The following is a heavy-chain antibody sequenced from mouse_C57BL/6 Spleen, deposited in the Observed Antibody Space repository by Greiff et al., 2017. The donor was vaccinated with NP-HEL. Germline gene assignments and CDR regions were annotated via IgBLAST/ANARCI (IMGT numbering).Heavy chain of an antibody. J-gene: IGHJ3*01. CDR2: IWGVGST. CDR3: ASSTTVAPFAY. CDR1: GFSLTSYG. D-gene: IGHD1-1*01. V-gene: IGHV2-6*01. Sequence: VKLQESGPGLVAPSQSLSITCTVSGFSLTSYGVDWVRQSPGKGLEWLGVIWGVGSTNYNSALKSRLSISKDNSKSQVFLKMNSLQTDDTAMYYCASSTTVAPFAYWGQGTLVTVSA.